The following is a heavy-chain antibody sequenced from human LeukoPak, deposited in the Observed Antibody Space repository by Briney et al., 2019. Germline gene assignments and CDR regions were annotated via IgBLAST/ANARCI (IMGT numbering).Heavy chain of an antibody. Sequence: GGSLRLSCAAPEFIFSSYAMSWVRQAPGKGLEWVSGINGSGGSTDYADSVKGRFTISRDNSKNTLYLQMNSLRAEDTAVYYCATDSSTSYFDYWGQGTQVTVSS. V-gene: IGHV3-23*01. D-gene: IGHD6-13*01. CDR2: INGSGGST. CDR3: ATDSSTSYFDY. CDR1: EFIFSSYA. J-gene: IGHJ4*02.